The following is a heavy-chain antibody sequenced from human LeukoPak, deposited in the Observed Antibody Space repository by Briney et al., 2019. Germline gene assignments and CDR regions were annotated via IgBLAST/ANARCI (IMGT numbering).Heavy chain of an antibody. CDR3: VRDFSLTRLERPFDY. CDR1: GFTFSSYW. V-gene: IGHV3-7*01. CDR2: IKQDGSEK. D-gene: IGHD1-1*01. J-gene: IGHJ4*02. Sequence: GGSLRLSCAASGFTFSSYWMSWVRQAPGKGLEWVANIKQDGSEKYYVDSVKGRFTISRDNAKNSLYLQMNSLRAEDTAVYYCVRDFSLTRLERPFDYWGQGTLITVSS.